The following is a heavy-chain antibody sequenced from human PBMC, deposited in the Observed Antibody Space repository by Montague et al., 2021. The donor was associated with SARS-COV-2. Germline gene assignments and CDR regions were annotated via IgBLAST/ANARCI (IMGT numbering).Heavy chain of an antibody. CDR3: AKVGWYNWNPYDTFDI. CDR2: TYYRSKWSN. CDR1: GDSVSSNSVS. V-gene: IGHV6-1*01. Sequence: CAISGDSVSSNSVSWNWIRQSPSRGLEWLGRTYYRSKWSNEYALSVKSRITITPDTSKNQLSLQLTSVTPEDTAVYYCAKVGWYNWNPYDTFDIWGQGTMVTVSS. J-gene: IGHJ3*02. D-gene: IGHD1-20*01.